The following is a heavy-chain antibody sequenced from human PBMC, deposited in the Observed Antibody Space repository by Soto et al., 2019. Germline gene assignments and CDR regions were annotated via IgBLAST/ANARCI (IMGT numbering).Heavy chain of an antibody. CDR3: ARDRGYSSSWYRTYNWLAP. V-gene: IGHV3-33*01. D-gene: IGHD6-13*01. CDR2: IWYDGSNK. CDR1: GFTFSSYG. J-gene: IGHJ5*02. Sequence: GGSLRLSCAASGFTFSSYGMHWVRQAPGKGLEWVAVIWYDGSNKYYADSVKGRFTISRDNSKNTLYLQMNSLRAEDTAVYYCARDRGYSSSWYRTYNWLAPWGQGTLVTVSS.